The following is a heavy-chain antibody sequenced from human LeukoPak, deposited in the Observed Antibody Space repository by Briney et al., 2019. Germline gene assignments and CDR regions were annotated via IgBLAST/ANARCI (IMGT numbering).Heavy chain of an antibody. CDR1: GYTFTSYY. CDR3: ARDLLERGPDY. D-gene: IGHD1-1*01. J-gene: IGHJ4*02. Sequence: ASVKVSCKASGYTFTSYYMHWVRQAPGQGLDWMGIINPSGGSTSYAQKFQGRVTMTRDTSTSTVYMQLSSLRSEDTAIYYCARDLLERGPDYWGQGTLVTVSS. CDR2: INPSGGST. V-gene: IGHV1-46*01.